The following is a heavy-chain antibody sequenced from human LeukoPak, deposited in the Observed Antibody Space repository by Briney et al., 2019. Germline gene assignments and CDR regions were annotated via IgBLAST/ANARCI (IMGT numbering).Heavy chain of an antibody. D-gene: IGHD6-19*01. Sequence: PGGSLRLSCAASGFTFSTYAMSWVRQAPGKGLEWVSAISGSGGSTYYADSVKGRFTISRDNSKNTLYLQMNSLRAEDTAVYYCAKDGRFIVFLAVAGTFDYWGQGTLVTVSS. CDR1: GFTFSTYA. CDR3: AKDGRFIVFLAVAGTFDY. J-gene: IGHJ4*02. V-gene: IGHV3-23*01. CDR2: ISGSGGST.